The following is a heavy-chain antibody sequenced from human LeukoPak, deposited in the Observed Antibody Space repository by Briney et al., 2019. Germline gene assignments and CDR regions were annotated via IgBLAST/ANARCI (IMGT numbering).Heavy chain of an antibody. Sequence: GGSLRLSCAASGFIFSSYEMNWVHQPPGKGLEWVSYITSSGSIIYYADSVKGRFTISRDNAKNSLYLQMNSLRADDTAVYYCARESSPGYSYGYPLAYWGQGTLVTVSS. CDR3: ARESSPGYSYGYPLAY. V-gene: IGHV3-48*03. D-gene: IGHD5-18*01. J-gene: IGHJ4*02. CDR1: GFIFSSYE. CDR2: ITSSGSII.